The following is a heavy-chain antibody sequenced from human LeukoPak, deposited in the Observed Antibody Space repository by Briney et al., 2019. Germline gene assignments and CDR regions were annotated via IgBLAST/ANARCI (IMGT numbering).Heavy chain of an antibody. CDR2: INHSGST. V-gene: IGHV4-34*01. CDR3: ARGSKWFDP. J-gene: IGHJ5*02. Sequence: SETLSLTCAVYGGSFSGYYWSWIRQPPGKGLEWIGEINHSGSTNYNPSLKSRVTISVDTSKNQFSLKLSSVTAADTAVYYCARGSKWFDPWGQGTLVPSPQ. CDR1: GGSFSGYY.